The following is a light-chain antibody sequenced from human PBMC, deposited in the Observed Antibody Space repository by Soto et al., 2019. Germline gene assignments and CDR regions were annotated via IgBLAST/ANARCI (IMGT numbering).Light chain of an antibody. Sequence: QSVLTQPASVFGSPGQSITISCTGTSSDVGGYNFVSWYQQHPGKAPKLMIYEVSSRPSGVSNRFSGSKSGNTASLTISGLQPEDEADYYCSSYTPSSTLVFGTGTQLTVL. CDR2: EVS. J-gene: IGLJ1*01. V-gene: IGLV2-14*03. CDR1: SSDVGGYNF. CDR3: SSYTPSSTLV.